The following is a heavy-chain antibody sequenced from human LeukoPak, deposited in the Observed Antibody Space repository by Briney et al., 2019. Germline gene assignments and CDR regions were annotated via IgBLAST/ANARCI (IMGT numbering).Heavy chain of an antibody. D-gene: IGHD3-3*01. Sequence: SETLSLTCAVYGGSFSSYYWSWIRQPPGKGLEWIGEINHSGSTNYNPSLKSRVTISVDTSKNQFSLKLSSVTAADTAVYYCARQGTTDYDFWSGYSFSSRYYYYMDVWGKGTTVTVSS. V-gene: IGHV4-34*01. J-gene: IGHJ6*03. CDR1: GGSFSSYY. CDR3: ARQGTTDYDFWSGYSFSSRYYYYMDV. CDR2: INHSGST.